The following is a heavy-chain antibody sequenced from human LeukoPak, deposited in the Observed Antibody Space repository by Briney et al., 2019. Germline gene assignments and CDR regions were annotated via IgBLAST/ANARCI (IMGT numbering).Heavy chain of an antibody. Sequence: PSETLSLTCTVSGGSISSYYWSWIRQPPGKGLEWIGYIYYSGSTNYNPSLKSRVTISVDTSKNQFSLKLSSVTAADTAVYYCARGYGGNSGSYYYYGMDVWGQGTTVTVSS. D-gene: IGHD4-23*01. CDR1: GGSISSYY. V-gene: IGHV4-59*08. CDR3: ARGYGGNSGSYYYYGMDV. CDR2: IYYSGST. J-gene: IGHJ6*02.